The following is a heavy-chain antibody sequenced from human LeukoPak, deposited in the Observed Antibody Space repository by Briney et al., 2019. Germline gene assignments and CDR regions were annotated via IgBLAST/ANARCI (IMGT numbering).Heavy chain of an antibody. CDR2: IYHSGST. J-gene: IGHJ3*02. V-gene: IGHV4-30-2*05. Sequence: SQTLSLTCTVSGGSISSGGYYWSWIRQPPGKGLEWIGYIYHSGSTYYNPSLKSRVTISVDTSKNQFSLKLSSVTAADTAVYYCARSFRYSGSSVDAFDIWGQGTMVTVSS. D-gene: IGHD1-26*01. CDR1: GGSISSGGYY. CDR3: ARSFRYSGSSVDAFDI.